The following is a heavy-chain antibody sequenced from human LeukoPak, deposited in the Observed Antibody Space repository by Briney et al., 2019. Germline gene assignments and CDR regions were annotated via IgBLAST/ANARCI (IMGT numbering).Heavy chain of an antibody. V-gene: IGHV3-23*01. CDR3: VKASGNYYSDY. J-gene: IGHJ4*02. Sequence: GSLRLSCVASGFTFDNFEMNWVRQAPGKGLQWVSSIIASGGSTYYADSVKGRFTISRDNSKNTLYLQMDSLRAEDTAIYYCVKASGNYYSDYWGQGTLVTVSS. CDR2: IIASGGST. CDR1: GFTFDNFE. D-gene: IGHD1-26*01.